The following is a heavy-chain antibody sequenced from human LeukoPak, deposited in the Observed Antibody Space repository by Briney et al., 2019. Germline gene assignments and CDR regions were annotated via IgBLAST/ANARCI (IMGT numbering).Heavy chain of an antibody. CDR1: RYTFTVYY. D-gene: IGHD6-13*01. J-gene: IGHJ4*02. CDR3: ARDTLSALGY. Sequence: AAVSVSQEDSRYTFTVYYMHCVPQAPGQGLEWMGWINPNSGRTNYAQKFQGRVTMTRDTSISTAYMELSRLRSDDTAVYYCARDTLSALGYWGQGTLVTVSS. V-gene: IGHV1-2*02. CDR2: INPNSGRT.